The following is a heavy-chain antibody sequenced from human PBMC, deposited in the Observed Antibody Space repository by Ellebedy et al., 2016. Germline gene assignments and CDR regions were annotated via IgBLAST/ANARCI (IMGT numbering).Heavy chain of an antibody. J-gene: IGHJ4*02. D-gene: IGHD5-18*01. Sequence: ASVKVSCKASGYIFTGYFMHWVRQAPGQGLEWMGIINPSGGSTSYAQKFQGRVSMTRDTSISTAYMELTRLRSDDTAMYYCVRDVTASRDYWGQGTLVTVSS. CDR1: GYIFTGYF. CDR3: VRDVTASRDY. CDR2: INPSGGST. V-gene: IGHV1-46*01.